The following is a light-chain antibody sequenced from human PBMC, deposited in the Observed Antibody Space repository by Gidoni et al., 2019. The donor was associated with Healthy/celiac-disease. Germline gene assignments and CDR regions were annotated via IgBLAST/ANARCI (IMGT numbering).Light chain of an antibody. CDR3: QQYNSYSSP. Sequence: DIQMTQSPSTLSASVGDRVTITCRASQSISSWLAWYQQKPGKAPNLLIYKASSLESGVPSRFSGSVSVTEFTLTISSLQPDDFATYYCQQYNSYSSPFGQGTKVEIK. CDR1: QSISSW. J-gene: IGKJ1*01. V-gene: IGKV1-5*03. CDR2: KAS.